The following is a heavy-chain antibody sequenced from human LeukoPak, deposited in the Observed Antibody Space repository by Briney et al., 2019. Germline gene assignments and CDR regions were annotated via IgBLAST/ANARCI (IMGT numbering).Heavy chain of an antibody. J-gene: IGHJ4*02. CDR2: ISYDGSNK. CDR1: GFTFSSYA. CDR3: ARALTVNLDY. Sequence: GGSLRLSCAASGFTFSSYAMHWVRQAPGKGLEWVAVISYDGSNKYYADSVKGRFTISRDNSKNTLYLQTNSLRAEDTAVYYCARALTVNLDYWGQGTLVTVSS. V-gene: IGHV3-30-3*01. D-gene: IGHD4-11*01.